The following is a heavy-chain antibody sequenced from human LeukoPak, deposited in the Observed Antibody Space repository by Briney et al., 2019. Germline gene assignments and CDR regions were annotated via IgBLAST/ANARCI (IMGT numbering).Heavy chain of an antibody. Sequence: GGSLRLSCAASGFTFDDYAMHWVRQAPGKGLEWVSSISSSSSYIYYADSVKGRFTISRDNAKNSLYLQMNSLRAEDTAVYYCARVGSSSWYFGDDYWGQGTLVTVSS. J-gene: IGHJ4*02. V-gene: IGHV3-21*01. CDR2: ISSSSSYI. CDR1: GFTFDDYA. CDR3: ARVGSSSWYFGDDY. D-gene: IGHD6-13*01.